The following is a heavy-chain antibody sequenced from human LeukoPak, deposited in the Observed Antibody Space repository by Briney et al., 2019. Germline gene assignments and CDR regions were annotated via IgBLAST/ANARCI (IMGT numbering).Heavy chain of an antibody. CDR2: ISWNSGSI. J-gene: IGHJ4*02. CDR3: AKDTFGGVIVPRD. D-gene: IGHD3-16*02. V-gene: IGHV3-9*01. CDR1: GFTFDDYA. Sequence: GGSLRLSCAASGFTFDDYAMHWVRQAPGKGLEWVSGISWNSGSIGYADSVKGRFTISRDNAKNSPYLQMNSLRAEDTALYYCAKDTFGGVIVPRDWGQGTLVTVSS.